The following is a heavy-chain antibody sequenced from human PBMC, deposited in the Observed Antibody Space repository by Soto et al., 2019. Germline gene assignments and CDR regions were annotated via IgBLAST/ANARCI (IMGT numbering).Heavy chain of an antibody. V-gene: IGHV4-30-2*01. D-gene: IGHD3-10*01. CDR1: GGSMRSGDYS. Sequence: QLQLQESGSGLVKPSQTLSLTCAVSGGSMRSGDYSWSWIRQPPGKGLEWIGYIYYSGNTYYNPSLRSRVTISVDRSKTQSSLKLSSVPAAETAVYYWAREAGNPYGSGSLLDYWGQGILVTFSS. CDR2: IYYSGNT. J-gene: IGHJ4*02. CDR3: AREAGNPYGSGSLLDY.